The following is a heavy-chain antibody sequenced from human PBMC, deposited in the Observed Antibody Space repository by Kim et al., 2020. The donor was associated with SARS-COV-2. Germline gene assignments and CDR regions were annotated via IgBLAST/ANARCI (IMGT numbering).Heavy chain of an antibody. CDR2: ISSTSSYI. J-gene: IGHJ6*02. D-gene: IGHD2-2*01. CDR1: GFTFSSYS. Sequence: GGSLRLSCAASGFTFSSYSMNWVRQAPGKGLEWVSSISSTSSYIYYADSVKGRFTISRDNAKNSLYLQMNSLRAEDTAVYYCARDLIVVVPAVLSNYYYGMDVWGQGTTVTVSS. V-gene: IGHV3-21*01. CDR3: ARDLIVVVPAVLSNYYYGMDV.